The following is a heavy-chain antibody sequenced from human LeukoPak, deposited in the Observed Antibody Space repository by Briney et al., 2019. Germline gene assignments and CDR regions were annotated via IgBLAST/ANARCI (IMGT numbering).Heavy chain of an antibody. J-gene: IGHJ5*02. CDR3: ARGTIPSWFDP. Sequence: SETLSLTCAVYGGSFSGYYWSWIRQPPGKGLGWIGEINHSGSTNYNPSLKSRVTISVDTSKNQFSLKLSSVTAADTAVYYCARGTIPSWFDPWGQGTLVTVSS. D-gene: IGHD3-3*01. V-gene: IGHV4-34*01. CDR1: GGSFSGYY. CDR2: INHSGST.